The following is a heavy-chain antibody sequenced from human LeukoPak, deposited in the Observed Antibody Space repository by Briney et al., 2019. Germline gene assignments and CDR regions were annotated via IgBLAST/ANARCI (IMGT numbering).Heavy chain of an antibody. Sequence: GGSLRLSCAASGFTFSSYAMTWVRQAPGKGLEWVSAISASGGSTYYADSVKGRFTISRDKSKNTPYLQMTSLRADDTAVYYCAKEGSSGWYSFFDYWGPGTLVTVSS. V-gene: IGHV3-23*01. CDR3: AKEGSSGWYSFFDY. J-gene: IGHJ4*02. CDR1: GFTFSSYA. D-gene: IGHD6-19*01. CDR2: ISASGGST.